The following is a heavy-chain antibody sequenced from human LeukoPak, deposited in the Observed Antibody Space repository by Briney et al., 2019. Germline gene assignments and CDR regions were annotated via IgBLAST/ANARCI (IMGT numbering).Heavy chain of an antibody. Sequence: PSETLSLTCAVSGDSINSGGYSWSWIRQPPGKGLEWIGYIYQTGSNFYNPSLKGRATISEDRSKNQFSLKLTSVTAADTAVYYCARVPRGDYYYGMDVWGQGTTVTVSS. V-gene: IGHV4-30-2*01. CDR2: IYQTGSN. J-gene: IGHJ6*02. CDR1: GDSINSGGYS. D-gene: IGHD3-10*01. CDR3: ARVPRGDYYYGMDV.